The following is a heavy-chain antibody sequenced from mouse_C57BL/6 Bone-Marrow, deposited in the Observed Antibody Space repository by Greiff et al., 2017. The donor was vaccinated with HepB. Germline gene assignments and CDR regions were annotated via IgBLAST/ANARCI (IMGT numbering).Heavy chain of an antibody. Sequence: EVQVVESGAELVRPGASVKLSCTASGFNIKDDYMHWVKQRPEQGLEWIGWIDPENGDTEYASKFQGKATITADTSSNTAYLQLSSLTSEDTAVYYCTTWTDRFAYWGQGTLVTVSA. CDR1: GFNIKDDY. J-gene: IGHJ3*01. CDR2: IDPENGDT. D-gene: IGHD3-3*01. V-gene: IGHV14-4*01. CDR3: TTWTDRFAY.